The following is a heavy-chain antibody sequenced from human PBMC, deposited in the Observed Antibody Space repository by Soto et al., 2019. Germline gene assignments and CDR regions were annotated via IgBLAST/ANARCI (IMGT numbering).Heavy chain of an antibody. CDR1: GGSIRSGGYY. CDR3: ARNMGGAFDI. V-gene: IGHV4-31*03. Sequence: QVQLQESGPGLVKPSQPLSLTCTVSGGSIRSGGYYWSWIRQHPGKCLEWIGYIYYSGSSYYNPSLNSRVTISVDTSKNQFSLKLSSVTAADTAVYYCARNMGGAFDIWGHGTMVTVSS. CDR2: IYYSGSS. J-gene: IGHJ3*02. D-gene: IGHD3-16*01.